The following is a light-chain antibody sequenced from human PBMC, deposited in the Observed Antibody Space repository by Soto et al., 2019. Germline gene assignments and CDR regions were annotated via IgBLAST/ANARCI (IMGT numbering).Light chain of an antibody. CDR2: EVS. Sequence: QSALTQPASVSGSPGQTITLSCTGTSNDVGGYNYVSWYQQHPGKAPKLMIYEVSKRPSEVFNRFSGSKSGNTASLTISGLQAEDEADYYCSSYTSSNNYVFGTGTKVTV. V-gene: IGLV2-14*01. J-gene: IGLJ1*01. CDR1: SNDVGGYNY. CDR3: SSYTSSNNYV.